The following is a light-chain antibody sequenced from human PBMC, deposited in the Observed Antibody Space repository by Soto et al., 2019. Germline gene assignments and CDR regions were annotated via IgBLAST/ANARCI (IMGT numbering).Light chain of an antibody. Sequence: DIPMTQSPASLAASVGDRVTITCRASQSISSCLNWYQQKPGKAPKFLIYATSSVQSDVPSRFSGSGSGTDFTLTINSLPPDDFATYFCQQSFDTPFTFGQGTKLEIK. J-gene: IGKJ2*01. V-gene: IGKV1-39*01. CDR3: QQSFDTPFT. CDR2: ATS. CDR1: QSISSC.